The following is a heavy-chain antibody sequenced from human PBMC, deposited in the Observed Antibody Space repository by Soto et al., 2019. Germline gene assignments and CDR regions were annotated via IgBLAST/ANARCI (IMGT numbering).Heavy chain of an antibody. V-gene: IGHV4-34*01. Sequence: PSETLSLTCAVYGGSFSGYYWSWIRQPPGKGLEWIGEINHSGSTNYNPSLKSRVTISVDTSKNQFSLKLSSVTAADTAVYYCARVTLLLYSSGWYLRRKGFDYWGKGTLVTVS. D-gene: IGHD6-19*01. CDR3: ARVTLLLYSSGWYLRRKGFDY. CDR2: INHSGST. J-gene: IGHJ4*02. CDR1: GGSFSGYY.